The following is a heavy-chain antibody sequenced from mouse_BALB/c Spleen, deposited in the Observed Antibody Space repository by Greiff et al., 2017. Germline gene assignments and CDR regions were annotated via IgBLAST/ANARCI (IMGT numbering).Heavy chain of an antibody. Sequence: EVKLLESGGGLVKPGGSLKLSCAASGFTFSSYTMSWVRQTPEKRLEWVATISSGGGNTYYPDSVKGRFTISRDNAKNNLYLQMSSLRSEDTALYYCARYLDSSGYVDAMDYWGQGTSVTVSS. CDR2: ISSGGGNT. CDR3: ARYLDSSGYVDAMDY. CDR1: GFTFSSYT. V-gene: IGHV5-9*03. J-gene: IGHJ4*01. D-gene: IGHD3-2*01.